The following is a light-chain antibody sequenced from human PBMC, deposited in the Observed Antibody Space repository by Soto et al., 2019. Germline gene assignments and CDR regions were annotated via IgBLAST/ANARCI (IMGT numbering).Light chain of an antibody. V-gene: IGLV2-23*01. CDR1: SSDVGTYNL. CDR2: EGS. J-gene: IGLJ1*01. Sequence: QSALTQPASVSGSPGQSITISCTGTSSDVGTYNLVSWYQQQPGKAPKLMIYEGSKRPSGVSNRFSGSKSGNTASLTISGLQAEDEADYHCCSYAGVNTYVFGTGTKVTVL. CDR3: CSYAGVNTYV.